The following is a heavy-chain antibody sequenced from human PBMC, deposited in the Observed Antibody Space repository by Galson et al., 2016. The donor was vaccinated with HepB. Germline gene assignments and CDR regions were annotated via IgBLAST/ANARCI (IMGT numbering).Heavy chain of an antibody. D-gene: IGHD3-9*01. CDR3: ARLDPPYAFDM. V-gene: IGHV4-59*08. CDR2: VDDSGTT. Sequence: ETLSLTCAINGGSLSNFDWNWIRQSPGKGLEWIGYVDDSGTTKYNPSLQTRVTISLDTSKNQFSLKLRSVTAADTAVYYCARLDPPYAFDMWGQGTMVTVSS. CDR1: GGSLSNFD. J-gene: IGHJ3*02.